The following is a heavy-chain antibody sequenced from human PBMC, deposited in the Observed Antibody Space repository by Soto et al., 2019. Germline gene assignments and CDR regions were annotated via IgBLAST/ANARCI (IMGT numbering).Heavy chain of an antibody. D-gene: IGHD3-10*01. Sequence: SETLSLTCTISGGSFGTNYWSWIRQAPGKGLEWIGYTYHTGSTKYNPSLKSRATISVDTSKNQFSLTLNSAATADTAVYYCATDSAGRGPFDPWGQGILVTVSS. CDR3: ATDSAGRGPFDP. J-gene: IGHJ5*02. CDR2: TYHTGST. V-gene: IGHV4-59*13. CDR1: GGSFGTNY.